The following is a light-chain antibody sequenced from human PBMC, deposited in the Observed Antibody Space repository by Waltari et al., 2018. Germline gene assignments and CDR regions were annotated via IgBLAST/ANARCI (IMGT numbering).Light chain of an antibody. V-gene: IGLV4-69*01. CDR1: GEYSAYA. CDR2: VNSDGSH. Sequence: LVLTQSPSASASLGAPVKITCSLPGEYSAYAIPRHQKQPLMGPRYFMTVNSDGSHKKGDGISERFSGSSSDLDRYLIISRLQSDDEADYFCQTWGTGIQVFGSGTKLTVL. J-gene: IGLJ3*02. CDR3: QTWGTGIQV.